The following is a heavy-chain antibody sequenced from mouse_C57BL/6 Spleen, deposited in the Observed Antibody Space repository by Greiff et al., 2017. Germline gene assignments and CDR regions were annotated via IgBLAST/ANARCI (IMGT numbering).Heavy chain of an antibody. CDR3: AKTAQATDYYAMDY. Sequence: EVKLQESGGGLVKPGGSLKLSCAASGFTFSDYGMHWVRQAPETGLELVAYISSGSSTIYSADTVKGRFTISSDNAKNTLFLQMTSLMSEETAMDYCAKTAQATDYYAMDYWGQGTSVTVSS. CDR1: GFTFSDYG. CDR2: ISSGSSTI. J-gene: IGHJ4*01. V-gene: IGHV5-17*01. D-gene: IGHD3-2*02.